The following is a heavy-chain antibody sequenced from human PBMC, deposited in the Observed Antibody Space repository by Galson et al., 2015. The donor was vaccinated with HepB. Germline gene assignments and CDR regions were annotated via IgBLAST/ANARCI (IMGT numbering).Heavy chain of an antibody. CDR2: ISYVGSNK. V-gene: IGHV3-30*18. CDR3: AKIPFDYGYDGVDY. Sequence: SLRLSCAASGFTFSSYPMSWVRQAPGKGLEWVAVISYVGSNKYYADSVKGRFTISRDNSKNTLYLQMNSLRAEDTAVYYCAKIPFDYGYDGVDYWGQGTLVTVSS. CDR1: GFTFSSYP. J-gene: IGHJ4*02. D-gene: IGHD5-18*01.